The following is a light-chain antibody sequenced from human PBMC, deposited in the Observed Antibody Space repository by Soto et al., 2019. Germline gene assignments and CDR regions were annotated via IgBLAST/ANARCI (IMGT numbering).Light chain of an antibody. CDR1: PRDVGGYNY. CDR3: SSYTDTTTVV. J-gene: IGLJ2*01. CDR2: DVT. Sequence: QSALTQPASVSGSPGQTIMISCTGSPRDVGGYNYVAWYQQRPGTDPRLIIFDVTSRPSGVSGRFSGSKSGNTASLTISGLQADDEADYFCSSYTDTTTVVFGGGTKVTVL. V-gene: IGLV2-14*03.